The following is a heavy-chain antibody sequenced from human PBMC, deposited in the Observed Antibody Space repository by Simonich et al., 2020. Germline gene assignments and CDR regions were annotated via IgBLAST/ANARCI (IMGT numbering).Heavy chain of an antibody. CDR1: GFTFSSYW. J-gene: IGHJ4*02. CDR2: IKQDGREK. Sequence: EVQLVESGGGLVQPGGSLRLSCAASGFTFSSYWMSWVRQAPGKGLEWVANIKQDGREKYYVESVKGRFTISRDNAKNSLYLQMNSLRAEDTAVYYCARDREVYGSGSYYNYWGQGTLVTVSS. CDR3: ARDREVYGSGSYYNY. V-gene: IGHV3-7*01. D-gene: IGHD3-10*01.